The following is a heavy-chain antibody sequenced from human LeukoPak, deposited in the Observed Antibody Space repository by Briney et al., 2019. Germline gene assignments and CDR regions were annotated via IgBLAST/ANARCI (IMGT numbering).Heavy chain of an antibody. D-gene: IGHD3-10*01. CDR1: GGSFSGYY. CDR3: ARGVVGVVYYFDY. V-gene: IGHV4-34*01. Sequence: SETLSLTCAVYGGSFSGYYWSWIRQPPGKGLEWIGEINHSGSTNYNPSLKSRVTMSLDTSKNQFSLKVTSMTAADTAVYFCARGVVGVVYYFDYWGQGTLVTVSS. J-gene: IGHJ4*02. CDR2: INHSGST.